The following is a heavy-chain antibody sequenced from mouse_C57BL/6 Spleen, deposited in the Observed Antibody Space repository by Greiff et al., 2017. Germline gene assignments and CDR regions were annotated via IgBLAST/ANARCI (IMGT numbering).Heavy chain of an antibody. V-gene: IGHV1-15*01. CDR2: IDPETGGT. J-gene: IGHJ3*01. D-gene: IGHD3-2*02. CDR1: GYTFTDYE. Sequence: VKLVESGAELVRPGASVTLSCKASGYTFTDYEMHWVKQTPVHGLEWIGAIDPETGGTAYNQKFKGKAILTADKSSSTAYMELRSLTSEDSAVYYCTREEPTRLFAYWGQGTLVTVSA. CDR3: TREEPTRLFAY.